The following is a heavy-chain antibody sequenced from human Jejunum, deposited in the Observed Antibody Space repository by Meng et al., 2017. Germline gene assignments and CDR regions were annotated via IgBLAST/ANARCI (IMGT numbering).Heavy chain of an antibody. V-gene: IGHV6-1*01. Sequence: QVQLQQSGPGLVKPSQTLSLPCAIAGDCVSSNSAAWNWIRQSPSRGLEWLGRTYYRSKWYNQYAVHVRSRITINPDTSKNQFSLHLDSVTPEDTAVYYCASWRYDHWGQGSLVTVSS. D-gene: IGHD1-1*01. J-gene: IGHJ4*02. CDR2: TYYRSKWYN. CDR3: ASWRYDH. CDR1: GDCVSSNSAA.